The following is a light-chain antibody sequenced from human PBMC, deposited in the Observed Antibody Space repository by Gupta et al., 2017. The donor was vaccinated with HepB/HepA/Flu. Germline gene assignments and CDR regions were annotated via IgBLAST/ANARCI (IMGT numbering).Light chain of an antibody. CDR2: WAS. CDR3: QQHYSTPWT. J-gene: IGKJ1*01. CDR1: QSVLYSSNNKNN. Sequence: MTQSPDSLAVSLGERATINCKSSQSVLYSSNNKNNLAWYQQKPGQPPKLLIYWASTRESGVPDRFSGSGSGTDFTLTIGSLQAEDVAVYYCQQHYSTPWTFGQGTKVEIK. V-gene: IGKV4-1*01.